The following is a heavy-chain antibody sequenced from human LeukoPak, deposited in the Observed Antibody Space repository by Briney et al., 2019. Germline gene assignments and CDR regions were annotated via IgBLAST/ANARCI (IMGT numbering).Heavy chain of an antibody. CDR1: GGSFSGYY. CDR3: ARGLTTVTTFNWFDP. CDR2: INHSGNT. D-gene: IGHD4-17*01. J-gene: IGHJ5*02. Sequence: SETLSLTCAVYGGSFSGYYWSWIPQPPGKGLEWIGEINHSGNTNYNPSLKSRVTISVDTSKNQFSLKLSSVTAADTAVYYCARGLTTVTTFNWFDPWGQGTLVTVSS. V-gene: IGHV4-34*01.